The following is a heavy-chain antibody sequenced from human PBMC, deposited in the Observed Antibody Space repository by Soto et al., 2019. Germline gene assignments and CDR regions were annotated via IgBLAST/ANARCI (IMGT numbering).Heavy chain of an antibody. CDR2: ISGSGGST. V-gene: IGHV3-23*01. CDR1: GYTFSSYA. D-gene: IGHD3-3*01. Sequence: EVQLLESGGGLVQPGGSLRLSCGASGYTFSSYAMSWVRQAPGKGLEWVSAISGSGGSTYYADSVKGRFTISRDNSKNTLYLQMNSLRAEDTAVYYCAKDRAGVGAPFFDYWGQGTLVTVSS. CDR3: AKDRAGVGAPFFDY. J-gene: IGHJ4*02.